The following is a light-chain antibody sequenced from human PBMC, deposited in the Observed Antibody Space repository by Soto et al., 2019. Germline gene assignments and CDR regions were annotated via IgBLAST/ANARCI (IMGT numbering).Light chain of an antibody. J-gene: IGKJ2*03. CDR2: GAS. CDR3: QHYGGSMYS. Sequence: EIVLTQSPGTLSLSLGERATLSCRASQSVTSSYLAWYQQKPGQAPRLLIYGASTRATGIPDRFSGSGSGTDFTLTVTRLEPDDFAVYYCQHYGGSMYSFGQGTKLEIK. CDR1: QSVTSSY. V-gene: IGKV3-20*01.